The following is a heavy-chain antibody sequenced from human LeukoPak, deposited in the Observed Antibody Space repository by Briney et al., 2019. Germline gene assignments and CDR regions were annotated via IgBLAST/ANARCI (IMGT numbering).Heavy chain of an antibody. Sequence: ASVKVSCKASGYTFIGYYMHWVRQAPGQGLEWMGWINPNSGGTNYAQKFQGRVTMTRDTSISTAYMELSRLRSDDTAVYYCARSLTMVRGVSLWGQGTLVTVSS. CDR1: GYTFIGYY. CDR3: ARSLTMVRGVSL. V-gene: IGHV1-2*02. CDR2: INPNSGGT. J-gene: IGHJ4*02. D-gene: IGHD3-10*01.